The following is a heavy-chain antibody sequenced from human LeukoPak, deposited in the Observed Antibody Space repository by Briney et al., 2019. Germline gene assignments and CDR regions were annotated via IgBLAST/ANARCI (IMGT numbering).Heavy chain of an antibody. D-gene: IGHD3-3*01. CDR2: IWYDGSNK. CDR3: AGWTTPQNKPIKPIFGVVGYIDY. Sequence: GGSLRLSCAASGFTFSSYGMHWVRQAPGKGLEGVAVIWYDGSNKYYADSVKGRFTIARDNSKNTLYLQMNRLRAEDTDVYYCAGWTTPQNKPIKPIFGVVGYIDYWGQGTLVTVSS. J-gene: IGHJ4*02. CDR1: GFTFSSYG. V-gene: IGHV3-33*01.